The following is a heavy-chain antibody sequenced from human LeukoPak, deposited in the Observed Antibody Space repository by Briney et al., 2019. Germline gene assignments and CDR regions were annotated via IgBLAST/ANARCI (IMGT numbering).Heavy chain of an antibody. CDR2: IYPDSGGT. CDR3: ARALGWIQLWFTWFDP. D-gene: IGHD5-18*01. Sequence: ASVKVSCKASGYTFTGYYMHWLRQAPGQGLEWMGWIYPDSGGTKYAQKFQGRVTMTRDTSISTAYMELSRLRSDDTAVYYCARALGWIQLWFTWFDPWGQGTLVTVSS. J-gene: IGHJ5*02. CDR1: GYTFTGYY. V-gene: IGHV1-2*02.